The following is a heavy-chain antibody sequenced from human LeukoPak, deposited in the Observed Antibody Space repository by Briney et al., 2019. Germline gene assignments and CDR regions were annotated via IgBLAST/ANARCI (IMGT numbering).Heavy chain of an antibody. D-gene: IGHD2-2*01. CDR2: IYYSGST. V-gene: IGHV4-59*12. Sequence: SETLSLTCTVSGGSISSYYWSWIRQPPGKGLEWIGYIYYSGSTNYNPSLKSRVTISVDTSKNQFSLKLSSVTAADTAVYYCARTSSTSCYRCPNHNNWFDPWGQGTLVTVSS. CDR3: ARTSSTSCYRCPNHNNWFDP. J-gene: IGHJ5*02. CDR1: GGSISSYY.